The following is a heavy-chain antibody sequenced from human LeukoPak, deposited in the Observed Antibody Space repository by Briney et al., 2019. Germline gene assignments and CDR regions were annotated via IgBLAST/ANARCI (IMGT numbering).Heavy chain of an antibody. CDR3: ARHLIELLWFGESSYYFDY. CDR2: IYYSGST. CDR1: GGSISSSSYY. Sequence: PSKTLSLTCTVSGGSISSSSYYWGWIRQPPGKGLEWIGSIYYSGSTYYNPSLKSRVTISVDTSKNQFSLKLSSVTAADTAVYYCARHLIELLWFGESSYYFDYWGQGTLVTVSS. J-gene: IGHJ4*02. V-gene: IGHV4-39*01. D-gene: IGHD3-10*01.